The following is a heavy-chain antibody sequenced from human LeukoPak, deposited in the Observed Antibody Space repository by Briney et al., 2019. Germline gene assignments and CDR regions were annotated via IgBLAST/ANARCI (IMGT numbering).Heavy chain of an antibody. Sequence: GGSLRLSCGASGFTFSSYAMSWVRQAPGKGLEWVSAISGSGGSTYYADSVKGRFTISRDNSKNTLYLQMNSLRAEDTAVYYCAKDLVYDFWSGYSHRAFDIWGQGTMVTVST. CDR2: ISGSGGST. D-gene: IGHD3-3*01. V-gene: IGHV3-23*01. CDR1: GFTFSSYA. CDR3: AKDLVYDFWSGYSHRAFDI. J-gene: IGHJ3*02.